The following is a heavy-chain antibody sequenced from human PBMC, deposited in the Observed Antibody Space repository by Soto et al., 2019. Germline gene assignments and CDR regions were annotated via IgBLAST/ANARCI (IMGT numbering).Heavy chain of an antibody. D-gene: IGHD1-26*01. CDR1: GFTFSSYA. CDR2: ISGSGDST. Sequence: EVQLLESGGGLVQPGGSLRLSCAASGFTFSSYAMRWVRQAPVKGLEWVSAISGSGDSTYYADSVKGRFTISRDNSKNTLYLPLDCLRAEDAAVYYCARRGSGSYCDYWGQGTVVTVSS. CDR3: ARRGSGSYCDY. V-gene: IGHV3-23*01. J-gene: IGHJ4*02.